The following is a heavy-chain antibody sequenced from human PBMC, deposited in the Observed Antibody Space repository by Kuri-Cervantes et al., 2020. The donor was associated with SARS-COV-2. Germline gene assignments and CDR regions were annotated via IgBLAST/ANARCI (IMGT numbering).Heavy chain of an antibody. CDR1: GFTFSSYA. V-gene: IGHV3-23*01. CDR2: ISGSGVST. D-gene: IGHD3-10*01. CDR3: AKHAMVRGVIITKAGGTEY. J-gene: IGHJ4*02. Sequence: GESLKISCAASGFTFSSYAMSWVRLAPGKGLELVSAISGSGVSTYYADSVKGRITISRDNSKHTLYLQMNSLRAEDTAVYYCAKHAMVRGVIITKAGGTEYWGQGTLVTVSS.